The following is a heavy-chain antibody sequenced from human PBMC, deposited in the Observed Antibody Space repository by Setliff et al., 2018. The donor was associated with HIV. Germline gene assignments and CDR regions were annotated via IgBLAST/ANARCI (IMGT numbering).Heavy chain of an antibody. CDR2: ISSSSSYI. J-gene: IGHJ4*02. D-gene: IGHD2-15*01. CDR3: ARVMEDCINGNCYVFDY. V-gene: IGHV3-21*04. CDR1: GFTFSSYS. Sequence: GGSLRLSCAASGFTFSSYSMNWVRQAPGKGLEWVSSISSSSSYIYYADSVKGRFTISRDNAKNSLYLQMNSLRAEDTAVYYCARVMEDCINGNCYVFDYWGQGTLVTVSS.